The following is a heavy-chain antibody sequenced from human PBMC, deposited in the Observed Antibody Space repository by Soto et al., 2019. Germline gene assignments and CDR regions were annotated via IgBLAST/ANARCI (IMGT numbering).Heavy chain of an antibody. CDR2: IYHSGST. V-gene: IGHV4-4*02. D-gene: IGHD4-17*01. Sequence: QVQLQESGPGLVKPSGTLSLTCAVSGGSISSSNWWSWVRQPPGKGLEWIGEIYHSGSTNYNPSLKRRVTISVDQSKNQFSLKLSSVTAADTAVYYCARGRGDYDRAFDYWGQGTLVTVSS. CDR1: GGSISSSNW. J-gene: IGHJ4*02. CDR3: ARGRGDYDRAFDY.